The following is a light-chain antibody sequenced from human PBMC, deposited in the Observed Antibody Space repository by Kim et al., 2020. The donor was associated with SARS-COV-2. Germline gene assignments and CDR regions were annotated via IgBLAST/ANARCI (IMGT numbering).Light chain of an antibody. CDR3: ASWDDSLNGVV. Sequence: GEKVTVSCSGGSSNIGSNSVAWYQQCPGTAPHLLIYGNTQRPSGVPDRVSGSKSGTSVSLAISGLQSEDEAAYYCASWDDSLNGVVFGGGTQLTVL. V-gene: IGLV1-44*01. CDR2: GNT. J-gene: IGLJ2*01. CDR1: SSNIGSNS.